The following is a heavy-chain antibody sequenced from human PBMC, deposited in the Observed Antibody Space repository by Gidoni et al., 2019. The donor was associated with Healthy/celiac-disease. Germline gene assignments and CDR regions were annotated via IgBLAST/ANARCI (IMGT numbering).Heavy chain of an antibody. Sequence: GKGLEWVSSISSSSSYTYYADSVKGRFTISRDNAKNSLYLQMNSLRAEDTAVYYCARICSGGSCYRVPDYWGQGTLVTVSS. CDR3: ARICSGGSCYRVPDY. CDR2: ISSSSSYT. J-gene: IGHJ4*02. V-gene: IGHV3-21*01. D-gene: IGHD2-15*01.